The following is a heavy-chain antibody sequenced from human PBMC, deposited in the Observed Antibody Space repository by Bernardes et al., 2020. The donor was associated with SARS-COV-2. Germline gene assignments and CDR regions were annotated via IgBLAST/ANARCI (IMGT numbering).Heavy chain of an antibody. CDR2: LTNSSSYK. CDR3: ARESDWNYVFDY. J-gene: IGHJ4*02. Sequence: GGALRLSCAASEFTFSSHAMSWVRPAPGEGLGWGSSLTNSSSYKYYADSVKGRFTISRDNAKNSLYLQMNSLRAEDTAVYFCARESDWNYVFDYWGQGTLVTVSS. CDR1: EFTFSSHA. V-gene: IGHV3-21*01. D-gene: IGHD1-7*01.